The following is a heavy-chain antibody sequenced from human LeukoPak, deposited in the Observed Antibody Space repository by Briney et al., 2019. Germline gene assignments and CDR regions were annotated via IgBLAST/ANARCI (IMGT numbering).Heavy chain of an antibody. CDR1: GFTFSSYS. V-gene: IGHV3-48*04. CDR2: ISSSSSTI. J-gene: IGHJ4*02. CDR3: ARDSTTSDY. D-gene: IGHD2/OR15-2a*01. Sequence: TGGSLRLSCAASGFTFSSYSMNWVRQAPGKGLEWVSYISSSSSTIYYADSVKGRFTISRDNAKNSLYLQMNSLRAEDTAVYYCARDSTTSDYWGQGTLVTVSS.